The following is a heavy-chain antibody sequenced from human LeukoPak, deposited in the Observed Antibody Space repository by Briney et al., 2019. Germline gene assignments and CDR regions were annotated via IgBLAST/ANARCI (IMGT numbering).Heavy chain of an antibody. CDR2: IYYSGST. CDR1: GGSISSSSYY. D-gene: IGHD3-9*01. J-gene: IGHJ4*02. Sequence: PSETLSLTCTVSGGSISSSSYYWGWIRQPPGKGLEWIGSIYYSGSTYYNPSLKSRVTISVDTSKNQFSLKLSSVTAADTAVYYCARGERYFDWYYFFYYWRQGTLVTVSS. CDR3: ARGERYFDWYYFFYY. V-gene: IGHV4-39*07.